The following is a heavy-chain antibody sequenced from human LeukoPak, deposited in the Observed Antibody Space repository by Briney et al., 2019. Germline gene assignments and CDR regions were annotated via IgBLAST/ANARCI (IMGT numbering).Heavy chain of an antibody. CDR2: INHSGST. Sequence: SETLSLTCTVSGGSISSYYWSWIRQPPGKGLEWIGEINHSGSTNYNPSLKSRVTISVDTSKNQFSLKLSSVTAADTAVYYCASLMVRGVMRRDYWGQGTLVTVSS. CDR1: GGSISSYY. J-gene: IGHJ4*02. CDR3: ASLMVRGVMRRDY. V-gene: IGHV4-34*01. D-gene: IGHD3-10*01.